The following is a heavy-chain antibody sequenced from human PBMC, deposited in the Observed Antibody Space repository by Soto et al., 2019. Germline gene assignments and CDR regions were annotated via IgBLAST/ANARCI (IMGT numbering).Heavy chain of an antibody. Sequence: QVQLQESGPGLVRPSEALSLTCTVSSGSVSSGSYYWHWIRLPPGKALEWIGYIYYNGGTNYNRSLKRRVTMSVDTSKNQFSLKLSSVTAADTAVYYCARGGRSSSNFDYWGQGTLVTVSS. CDR2: IYYNGGT. CDR3: ARGGRSSSNFDY. D-gene: IGHD6-13*01. J-gene: IGHJ4*02. CDR1: SGSVSSGSYY. V-gene: IGHV4-61*01.